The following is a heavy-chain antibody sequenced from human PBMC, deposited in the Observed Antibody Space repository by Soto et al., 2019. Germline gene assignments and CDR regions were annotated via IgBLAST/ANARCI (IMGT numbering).Heavy chain of an antibody. CDR1: GFTFSIYA. CDR3: AKAVAGDWYFDL. J-gene: IGHJ2*01. Sequence: GSLRLSCAASGFTFSIYAMSWVRQAPGKGLEWVSTISGNGGNTYYADSVKGRFTISRDNSKNTVDLQMNSLRAEDTAVYHCAKAVAGDWYFDLWGRGTLVTVLL. CDR2: ISGNGGNT. V-gene: IGHV3-23*01. D-gene: IGHD6-19*01.